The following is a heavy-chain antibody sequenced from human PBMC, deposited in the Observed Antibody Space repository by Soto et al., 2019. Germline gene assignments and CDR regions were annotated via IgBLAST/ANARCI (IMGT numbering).Heavy chain of an antibody. CDR1: GYTFAAYY. D-gene: IGHD3-16*01. J-gene: IGHJ4*01. Sequence: QAHLVQSGAEVRRPGASVKVSCKTSGYTFAAYYLHWVRQAPGQGLEWMGFIFPNSVGSTTSAPQFEGRVSMTRDSSISTAYLQLSGLTSEDTGVYYCAKDEGGIFDSWGQGTLVTVSS. CDR2: IFPNSVGST. CDR3: AKDEGGIFDS. V-gene: IGHV1-2*02.